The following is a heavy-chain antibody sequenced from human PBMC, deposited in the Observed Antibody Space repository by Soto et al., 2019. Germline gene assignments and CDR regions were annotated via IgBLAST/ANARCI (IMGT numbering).Heavy chain of an antibody. CDR3: SIGSWSGEVFDI. V-gene: IGHV1-69*02. D-gene: IGHD2-21*01. CDR1: GGTSSTYS. J-gene: IGHJ3*02. CDR2: IIPMLGIA. Sequence: QVQLVKPGVGVRNPGPSVRVSCRVSGGTSSTYSMFWVRQAPGQGLEWMGRIIPMLGIATSAQRFQDRVTITADKSTATAYMELSSLRSEDTALYYCSIGSWSGEVFDIWGQGTMVTVSS.